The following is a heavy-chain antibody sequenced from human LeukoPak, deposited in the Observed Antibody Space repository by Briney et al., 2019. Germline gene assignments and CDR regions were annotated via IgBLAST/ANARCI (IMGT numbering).Heavy chain of an antibody. CDR2: ISYDGSHI. J-gene: IGHJ4*02. CDR3: ARDQGDFWSGPLGY. V-gene: IGHV3-30*03. Sequence: GGSLRLSCAASGFTFSTYGLHWVRQAPGKGLKWVAVISYDGSHIYYADSVKGRFTISRDNSKNTLYLQMNSLRAEDTAVYYCARDQGDFWSGPLGYWGQGTLVTVSS. CDR1: GFTFSTYG. D-gene: IGHD3-3*01.